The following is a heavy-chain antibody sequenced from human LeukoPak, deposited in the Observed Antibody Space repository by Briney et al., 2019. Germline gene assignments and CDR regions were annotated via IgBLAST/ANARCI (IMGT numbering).Heavy chain of an antibody. V-gene: IGHV3-30*03. CDR1: GFTFSSYG. D-gene: IGHD6-19*01. J-gene: IGHJ4*02. CDR3: ARGYSSGWYYFDY. Sequence: PGGSLRLSCAASGFTFSSYGMHWVRQAPGKGLEWVALISDDGINKYYVDSVTGRFTISRDNSKNTLYLQMNSLRAEDTAVYYCARGYSSGWYYFDYWGQGTLVTVSS. CDR2: ISDDGINK.